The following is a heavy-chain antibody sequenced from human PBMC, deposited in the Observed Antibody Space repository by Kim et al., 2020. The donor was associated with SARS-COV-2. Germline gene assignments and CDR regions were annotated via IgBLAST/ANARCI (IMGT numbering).Heavy chain of an antibody. Sequence: GGSLRLSCAASGFTFSSYSMNWVRQAPGKGLEWVSYISSSSSTIYYADSVKGRFTISRDNAKNSLYLQMNSLRDEDTAVYYCARNHVVVVASYYFDYWGQGTLVTVSS. J-gene: IGHJ4*02. CDR2: ISSSSSTI. CDR3: ARNHVVVVASYYFDY. D-gene: IGHD2-15*01. CDR1: GFTFSSYS. V-gene: IGHV3-48*02.